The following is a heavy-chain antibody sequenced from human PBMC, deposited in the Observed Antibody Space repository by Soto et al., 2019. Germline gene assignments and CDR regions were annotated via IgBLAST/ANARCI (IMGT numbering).Heavy chain of an antibody. V-gene: IGHV3-30-3*01. CDR3: ARGYDFWSGNFEL. CDR2: ISYDGGDK. J-gene: IGHJ4*02. Sequence: QVQLVESGGGVVQPGRSLRLSCAASGFNFSTYAMHWVRQAPGKGLEWVAGISYDGGDKYYPDSVKGRITVSRDNSKNTLYLQMNSPRTEDTAVYYCARGYDFWSGNFELWGQGTLVSVSS. D-gene: IGHD3-3*01. CDR1: GFNFSTYA.